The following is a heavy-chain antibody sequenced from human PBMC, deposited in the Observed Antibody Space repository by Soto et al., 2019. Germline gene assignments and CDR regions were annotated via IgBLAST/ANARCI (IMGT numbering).Heavy chain of an antibody. CDR2: IYYTGTT. CDR3: AREVSSFGSNHFDS. CDR1: GTSIRGYY. V-gene: IGHV4-59*01. J-gene: IGHJ4*02. Sequence: QVQLQESGPGLIKPSETLSVTCSVSGTSIRGYYWTWIRQPPGKGLEWIGYIYYTGTTKYNPSLNSRVTISVDTSKNQFSLRLNSVTAADTAVYYCAREVSSFGSNHFDSWGQGALVTVSS. D-gene: IGHD3-10*01.